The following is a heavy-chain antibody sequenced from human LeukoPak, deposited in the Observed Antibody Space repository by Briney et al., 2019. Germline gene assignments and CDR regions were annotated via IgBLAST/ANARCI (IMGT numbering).Heavy chain of an antibody. CDR1: GYTFISYA. V-gene: IGHV1-3*01. Sequence: ASVKVSCKASGYTFISYAMHWVRQAPGQRLEWMGWINGGNGNTKYSQKLQGRVTITRDTSASTAYMELRSLRSEDTAVFYCARGPPRLNWFDPWGQGTLVTVSS. J-gene: IGHJ5*02. CDR3: ARGPPRLNWFDP. CDR2: INGGNGNT. D-gene: IGHD6-25*01.